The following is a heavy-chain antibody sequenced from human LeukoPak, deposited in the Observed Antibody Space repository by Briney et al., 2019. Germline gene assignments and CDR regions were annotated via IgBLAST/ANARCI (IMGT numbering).Heavy chain of an antibody. CDR2: TFYRSKWNN. CDR3: ARLATNDGLDI. V-gene: IGHV6-1*01. D-gene: IGHD5-12*01. J-gene: IGHJ3*02. CDR1: GDSVSSKSAA. Sequence: SQTLSLTCAISGDSVSSKSAAWNCIRQSPSRGLEWLGRTFYRSKWNNDYAVSVRSRLTIKPDTSKNQFSLQLNSVTPEDTAVYYCARLATNDGLDIWVQGTVVTVSS.